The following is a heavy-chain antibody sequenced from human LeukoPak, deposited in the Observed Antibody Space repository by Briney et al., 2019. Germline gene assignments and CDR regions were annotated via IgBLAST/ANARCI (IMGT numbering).Heavy chain of an antibody. V-gene: IGHV1-8*03. Sequence: ASVKVSCKASGYTFTSYDINWVRQATGQGLEWMGWMNPNSGNTGYAQKFQGRVTITRNTSISTAYMELSSLRSEDTAVYYCASRYYDILTGYYTHAFDIWGQGTMVTVSS. CDR3: ASRYYDILTGYYTHAFDI. D-gene: IGHD3-9*01. CDR1: GYTFTSYD. J-gene: IGHJ3*02. CDR2: MNPNSGNT.